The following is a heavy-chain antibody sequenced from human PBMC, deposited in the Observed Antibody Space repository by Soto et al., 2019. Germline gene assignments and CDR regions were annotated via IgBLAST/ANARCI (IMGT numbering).Heavy chain of an antibody. CDR3: ARDARGGSSTRCYRAHFYYGMDV. CDR1: GFTFSDYD. Sequence: QVQLVESGGGLVKPGGSLRLSCAGSGFTFSDYDMSWIRQAPGKGLEWVSYSRGTSSYTNYADSVKGRYTISRDNAKNSLYLQMNNLTAEDTAVYLCARDARGGSSTRCYRAHFYYGMDVWGQGTTVTVSS. V-gene: IGHV3-11*06. J-gene: IGHJ6*02. CDR2: SRGTSSYT. D-gene: IGHD2-2*01.